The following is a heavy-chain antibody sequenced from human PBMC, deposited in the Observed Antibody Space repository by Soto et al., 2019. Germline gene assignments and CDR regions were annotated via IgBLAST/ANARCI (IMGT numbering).Heavy chain of an antibody. V-gene: IGHV3-23*01. J-gene: IGHJ4*02. CDR2: ISGSGGST. D-gene: IGHD1-1*01. CDR1: GFTFSNYA. Sequence: EVQLLESGGRVVQPGGSLRLSSAASGFTFSNYAMNWVRQAPGKGLEWVSVISGSGGSTYYADSVKGRFTISRDNSKNTLYLQMNSLRAEDTAVYYCAKRATGTYFDYWGQGTLVTVSS. CDR3: AKRATGTYFDY.